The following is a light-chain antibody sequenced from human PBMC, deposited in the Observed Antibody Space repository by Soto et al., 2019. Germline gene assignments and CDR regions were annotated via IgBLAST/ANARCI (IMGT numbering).Light chain of an antibody. J-gene: IGKJ4*01. CDR3: QQSYNTPLT. CDR2: AAS. CDR1: QSISSY. V-gene: IGKV1-39*01. Sequence: DTQLNQSPSSLSASVGDRVTITCRASQSISSYLNWYQQKPGKAPKLLIYAASSLQSGVPSRFSGSGSGTDFTLTISSLQPEDFATYYCQQSYNTPLTFGGGTKV.